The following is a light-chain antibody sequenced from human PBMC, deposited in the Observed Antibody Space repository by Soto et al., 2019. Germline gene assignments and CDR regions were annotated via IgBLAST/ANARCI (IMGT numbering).Light chain of an antibody. Sequence: IQMTQSPSSVSASVGDSGPITCRAIQGISSWLAWYQQKPGKAPKLLTYDASSRATGVPDRFRGSGSGTDFTLTISRLDPEDLAVYYCQPCQPYGDSPPLTFGGGTKVDI. V-gene: IGKV1-12*01. CDR3: QPCQPYGDSPPLT. J-gene: IGKJ4*01. CDR1: QGISSW. CDR2: DAS.